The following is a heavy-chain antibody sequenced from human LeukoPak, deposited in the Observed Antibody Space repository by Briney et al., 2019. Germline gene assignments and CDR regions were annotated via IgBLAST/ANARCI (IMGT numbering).Heavy chain of an antibody. CDR2: INHSGST. J-gene: IGHJ6*02. D-gene: IGHD4-17*01. Sequence: ASETLSLTCAVYGGSFSGYYWSWIRQPPGKGLEWIGEINHSGSTNYNPSLKSRVTISVDTSKNQFSLKLSSVTAADTAVYYCARSRFTVTTRYYYYYGMDVWGRGTTVTVSS. V-gene: IGHV4-34*01. CDR3: ARSRFTVTTRYYYYYGMDV. CDR1: GGSFSGYY.